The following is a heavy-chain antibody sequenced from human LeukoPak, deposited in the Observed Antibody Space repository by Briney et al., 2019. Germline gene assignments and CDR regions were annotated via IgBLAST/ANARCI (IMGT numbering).Heavy chain of an antibody. V-gene: IGHV4-38-2*02. CDR1: GFSISSGYY. CDR3: ARVPTVTFFDY. D-gene: IGHD4-17*01. Sequence: SETLSLTCTVSGFSISSGYYWGWIRQPPGKGLEWIGTIYHSGSTYYNPSLKSRVTISVDTSKNQFSLKLSSVTAADTAVYYCARVPTVTFFDYWGQGTLVTVSS. CDR2: IYHSGST. J-gene: IGHJ4*02.